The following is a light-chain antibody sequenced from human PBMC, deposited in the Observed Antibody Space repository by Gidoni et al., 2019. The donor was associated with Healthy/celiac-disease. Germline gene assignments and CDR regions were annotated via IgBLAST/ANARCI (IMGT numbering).Light chain of an antibody. Sequence: DIVLPQSPGTLSLSPGERATLSCRASQSVSSSYLAWYQQKPGQAPRRLIDGASSRATGSPDRCSGSGAGTDFTLTISRLEPEDFAVYYCQQYGSSPLFTFGPGTKVDIK. V-gene: IGKV3-20*01. CDR2: GAS. CDR3: QQYGSSPLFT. J-gene: IGKJ3*01. CDR1: QSVSSSY.